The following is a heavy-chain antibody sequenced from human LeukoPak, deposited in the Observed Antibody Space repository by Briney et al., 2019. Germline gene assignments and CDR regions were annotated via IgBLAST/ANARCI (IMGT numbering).Heavy chain of an antibody. J-gene: IGHJ4*02. CDR2: ISAYNGNT. V-gene: IGHV1-18*04. Sequence: ASVKVSCKASGYTFTSYTMHWVRQAPGQGLEWMGWISAYNGNTNYAQKLQGRVTTTTDTSTSTAYMELRSLRSDDTAVYYCARRDNTMVRGVIRYYFDYWGQGTLVTVSS. CDR1: GYTFTSYT. D-gene: IGHD3-10*01. CDR3: ARRDNTMVRGVIRYYFDY.